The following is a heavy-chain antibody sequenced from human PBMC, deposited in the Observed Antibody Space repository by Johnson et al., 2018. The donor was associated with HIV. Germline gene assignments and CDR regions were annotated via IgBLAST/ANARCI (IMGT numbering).Heavy chain of an antibody. V-gene: IGHV3-30*02. D-gene: IGHD5-18*01. CDR1: GFTFSTYG. CDR3: AKDLTWMHLWPHAFDI. J-gene: IGHJ3*02. CDR2: IRYDGSNK. Sequence: QVQLVESGGGLVQPGGSLRLSCAASGFTFSTYGMHWVRQAPDKGLEWVALIRYDGSNKYSVDSAKGRFTISRDNSKNTLYLQMNSLRAEDTAVYYCAKDLTWMHLWPHAFDIWGQGTMVTVSS.